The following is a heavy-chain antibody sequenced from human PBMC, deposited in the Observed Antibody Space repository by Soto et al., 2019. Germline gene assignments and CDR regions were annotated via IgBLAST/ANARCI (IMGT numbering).Heavy chain of an antibody. CDR3: ARDVPLNYYDGTFSYYAMDV. Sequence: QVQLVQSGAEVKKPGSSVKVSCKASGDTFSSHAISWVRQAPGQGLEWMGGIIPFFKATNYAQKFQGRGTMNADDSTSTAYMDLYSLRSEDTAVYYCARDVPLNYYDGTFSYYAMDVWGQGTTVTVSS. CDR2: IIPFFKAT. CDR1: GDTFSSHA. D-gene: IGHD3-16*01. V-gene: IGHV1-69*01. J-gene: IGHJ6*02.